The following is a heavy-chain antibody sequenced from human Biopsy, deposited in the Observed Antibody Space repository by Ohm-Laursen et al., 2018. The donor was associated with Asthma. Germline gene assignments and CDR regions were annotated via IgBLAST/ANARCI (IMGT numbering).Heavy chain of an antibody. Sequence: SQTLSLTCTVSGDPITSGGCCWNWIRQHPGKGLEWIGYIHHSGTSYFNPSLKSRVSFSRDTSKNQFSLRLSSVIAADTAMYYCARIPRRSGSYFVDYWGQGTLVTVSS. V-gene: IGHV4-31*03. CDR1: GDPITSGGCC. CDR3: ARIPRRSGSYFVDY. D-gene: IGHD3-22*01. CDR2: IHHSGTS. J-gene: IGHJ4*02.